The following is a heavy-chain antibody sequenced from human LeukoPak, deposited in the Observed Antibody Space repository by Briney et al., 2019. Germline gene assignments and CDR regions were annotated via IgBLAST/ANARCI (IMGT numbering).Heavy chain of an antibody. Sequence: GGSLRPSCAASGFTFSSYSMNWVRQAPGKGLEWVSSISSSSSYIYYADSVKGRFTISRDNAKNSLYLQMNSLRAEDTAVYYCAREKNTVRGVIGYWGQGTLVTVSS. CDR3: AREKNTVRGVIGY. V-gene: IGHV3-21*01. CDR2: ISSSSSYI. CDR1: GFTFSSYS. J-gene: IGHJ4*02. D-gene: IGHD3-10*01.